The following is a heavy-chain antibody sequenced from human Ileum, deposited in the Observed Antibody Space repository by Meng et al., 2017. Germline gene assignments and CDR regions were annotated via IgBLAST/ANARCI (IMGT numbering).Heavy chain of an antibody. CDR2: AGT. CDR3: ARDHWGSLDY. Sequence: QVRWQELGPGLVRPSGTLSLNCTVSGGSVSTSDYQWGWIRQPPGKGLEWIGYAGTNYNPSLKSRVTISVDTSKRQFSLKLTSVTAADTAVYYCARDHWGSLDYWGQGILVTVSS. V-gene: IGHV4-61*08. D-gene: IGHD7-27*01. J-gene: IGHJ4*02. CDR1: GGSVSTSDYQ.